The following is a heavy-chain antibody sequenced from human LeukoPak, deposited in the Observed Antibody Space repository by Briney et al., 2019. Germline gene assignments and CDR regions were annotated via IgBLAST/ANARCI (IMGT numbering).Heavy chain of an antibody. CDR2: IYHSGST. V-gene: IGHV4-38-2*01. D-gene: IGHD7-27*01. CDR3: ARLRMGMGSVDY. CDR1: GYSISSGYY. Sequence: PSETLSLTCAVSGYSISSGYYWGWIRQPPGKGLEWIGSIYHSGSTYYNPSLKSRVTISVDTSKNQFSLKLSSVTAADTAVYYCARLRMGMGSVDYWGQGTRVTVSS. J-gene: IGHJ4*02.